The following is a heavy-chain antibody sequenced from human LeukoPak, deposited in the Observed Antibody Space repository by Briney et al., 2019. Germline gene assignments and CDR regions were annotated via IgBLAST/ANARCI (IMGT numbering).Heavy chain of an antibody. CDR3: ARASRFKHYDSSGYYYLRGEYFQH. V-gene: IGHV4-34*01. Sequence: PSETLSLTCAVYGGSFSGYYWSWIRQPPGKGLEWIGEINHSGSTNYNPSLKSRVTISVDTSKNQFSLKLSSVTAADTAVYYCARASRFKHYDSSGYYYLRGEYFQHWGQGTLVTVSS. CDR1: GGSFSGYY. CDR2: INHSGST. D-gene: IGHD3-22*01. J-gene: IGHJ1*01.